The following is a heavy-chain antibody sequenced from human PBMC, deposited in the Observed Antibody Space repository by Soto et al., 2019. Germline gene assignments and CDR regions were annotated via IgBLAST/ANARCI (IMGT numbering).Heavy chain of an antibody. CDR1: GGSISSGGYS. D-gene: IGHD3-22*01. J-gene: IGHJ4*02. CDR2: IYHSGST. V-gene: IGHV4-30-2*01. CDR3: FPDYDSSGRGDSFDY. Sequence: SETLSLTCAVSGGSISSGGYSWSWIRQPPGKGLEWIGYIYHSGSTYYNPSLKSRVTISVDRSKNQFSLKLTSVTAADTAVYSCFPDYDSSGRGDSFDYWGQGTLVTVSS.